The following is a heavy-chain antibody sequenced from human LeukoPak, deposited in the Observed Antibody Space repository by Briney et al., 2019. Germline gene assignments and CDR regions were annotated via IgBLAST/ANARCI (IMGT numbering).Heavy chain of an antibody. Sequence: GASLKISCKGSGYNFSSYWISWLRQLPGKGLEWMGRINPSESETNYRPSFQGHATISADKSISTAYLQWSSLKASDTATYYCARQEVGALAGTGGYFDYWGQGTLVTVSS. V-gene: IGHV5-10-1*01. J-gene: IGHJ4*02. CDR3: ARQEVGALAGTGGYFDY. CDR1: GYNFSSYW. CDR2: INPSESET. D-gene: IGHD6-19*01.